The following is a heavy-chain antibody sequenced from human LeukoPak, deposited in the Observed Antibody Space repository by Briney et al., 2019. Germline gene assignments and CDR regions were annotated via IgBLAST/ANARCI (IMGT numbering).Heavy chain of an antibody. CDR2: INPSGGST. CDR1: GYTFTSYY. Sequence: ASVKVSCKASGYTFTSYYMHWVRQAPGQGLEWMGIINPSGGSTSYAQKFQGRVTMTRDTSTSTVYMELSSLRSEDTAVYYCAREPRLWQWLVGDRYGMDVWGQGTTVTVSS. D-gene: IGHD6-19*01. V-gene: IGHV1-46*01. CDR3: AREPRLWQWLVGDRYGMDV. J-gene: IGHJ6*02.